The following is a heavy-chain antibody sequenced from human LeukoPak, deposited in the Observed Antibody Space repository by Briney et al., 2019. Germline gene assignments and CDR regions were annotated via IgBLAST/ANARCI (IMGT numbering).Heavy chain of an antibody. J-gene: IGHJ4*02. CDR2: IIPIFGTA. D-gene: IGHD3-9*01. V-gene: IGHV1-69*06. Sequence: SVKVSCKASGGTFSSYAISWVRQAPGQGLEWMGGIIPIFGTANYAQKFRGRVTITADKSTSTAYMELSSLRSEDTAVYYCAREQYDILTGYYGGTFDYWGQGTLVTVSS. CDR3: AREQYDILTGYYGGTFDY. CDR1: GGTFSSYA.